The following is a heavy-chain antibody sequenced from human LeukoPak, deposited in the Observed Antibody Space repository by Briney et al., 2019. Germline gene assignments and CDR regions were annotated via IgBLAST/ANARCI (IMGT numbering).Heavy chain of an antibody. CDR2: IYSGGNT. J-gene: IGHJ6*02. CDR3: ARGLPRSYYYYGMDV. D-gene: IGHD5/OR15-5a*01. V-gene: IGHV3-53*01. Sequence: GGSLRLSCAASGFTVSSDYMSWVRQAPGKGLEWVPVIYSGGNTYYADSVKGRFTISRDNSKNTLYLQMNSLRAEDTAVYYCARGLPRSYYYYGMDVWGQGTTVTVSS. CDR1: GFTVSSDY.